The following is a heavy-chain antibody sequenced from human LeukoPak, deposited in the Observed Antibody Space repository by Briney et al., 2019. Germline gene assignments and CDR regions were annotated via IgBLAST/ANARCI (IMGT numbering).Heavy chain of an antibody. D-gene: IGHD3-3*01. CDR1: GFTFSSYA. Sequence: PGGSLRLSCAAAGFTFSSYAMSWVRQAPGKGLEWVSAISGSGGSTYYADSVKGRFTISRDNSKNTLYLQMNSLRAEDTAVYYCAKPFTIFGVVIGDGGWFDPWGQGTLVTVSS. V-gene: IGHV3-23*01. CDR2: ISGSGGST. CDR3: AKPFTIFGVVIGDGGWFDP. J-gene: IGHJ5*02.